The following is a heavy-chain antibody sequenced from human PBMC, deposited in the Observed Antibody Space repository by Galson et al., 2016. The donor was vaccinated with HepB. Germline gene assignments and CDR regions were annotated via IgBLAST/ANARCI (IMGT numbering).Heavy chain of an antibody. Sequence: SLRLSCAASGFAFGSHWMHWVRQVPGKGLVWVSRINSDGTISNYADSVKGRFTISRDNAKNTLYLQMNSLRAEDTAVYFCVRDHSVVLTTAYNWFDPWGRGTLVTVSS. CDR3: VRDHSVVLTTAYNWFDP. D-gene: IGHD4-23*01. J-gene: IGHJ5*02. V-gene: IGHV3-74*01. CDR2: INSDGTIS. CDR1: GFAFGSHW.